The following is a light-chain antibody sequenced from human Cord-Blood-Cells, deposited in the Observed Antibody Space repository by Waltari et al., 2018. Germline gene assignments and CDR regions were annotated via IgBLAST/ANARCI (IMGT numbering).Light chain of an antibody. V-gene: IGLV2-11*01. J-gene: IGLJ3*02. CDR1: SSDVGGSNF. CDR3: CSYAGSYTWV. CDR2: DVS. Sequence: QSALTQPRSASGSPGQSVTISCTGTSSDVGGSNFVSWYQQHPGKAPKLMIYDVSKRPSGVPDRFSGSKSGNTASLTISGLQAEDEADYYCCSYAGSYTWVFGGGTKLTVL.